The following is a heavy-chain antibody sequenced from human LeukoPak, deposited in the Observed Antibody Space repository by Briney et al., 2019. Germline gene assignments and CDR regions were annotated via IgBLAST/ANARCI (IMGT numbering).Heavy chain of an antibody. D-gene: IGHD3-10*01. CDR2: ISAYNGNT. CDR1: GYTFTSYG. Sequence: ASVKVSCKASGYTFTSYGISWVRQAPGQGLEWMGWISAYNGNTNYAQKLQGRVTMTTDTSTSTAYMELRSLRSDDTAVYYCARDGGLLWFGELTPNAFDIWGQGTMVTVSS. CDR3: ARDGGLLWFGELTPNAFDI. V-gene: IGHV1-18*01. J-gene: IGHJ3*02.